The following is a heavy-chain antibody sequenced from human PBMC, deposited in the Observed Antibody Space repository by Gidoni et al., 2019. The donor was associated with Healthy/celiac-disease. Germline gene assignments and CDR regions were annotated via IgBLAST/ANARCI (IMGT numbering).Heavy chain of an antibody. CDR2: INSDGSST. CDR3: ARDFGEDYFDY. D-gene: IGHD3-16*01. J-gene: IGHJ4*02. V-gene: IGHV3-74*01. CDR1: GFTFGSYW. Sequence: EVQLVESGGGLVQPGGSLRLSCAATGFTFGSYWMHWVRQAPGKGLVWVSRINSDGSSTVYADAVKGRFTISRDNAKNTLYLQMNSLRAEDTAVYYCARDFGEDYFDYWGQGTLVTVSS.